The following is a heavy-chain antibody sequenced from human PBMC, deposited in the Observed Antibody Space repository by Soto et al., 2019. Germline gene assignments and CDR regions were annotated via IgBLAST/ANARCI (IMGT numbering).Heavy chain of an antibody. V-gene: IGHV4-59*13. J-gene: IGHJ6*02. D-gene: IGHD3-10*01. CDR3: ARFIRWFGEFSYYYYGMDV. CDR2: IYYSGST. Sequence: SETLSLTCTVSGGSISSYYWSWIRQPPGKGLEWIGYIYYSGSTNYNPSLKSRVTISVDTSKNQFSLKLSSVTAADTAVYYCARFIRWFGEFSYYYYGMDVWGQGTTVTVSS. CDR1: GGSISSYY.